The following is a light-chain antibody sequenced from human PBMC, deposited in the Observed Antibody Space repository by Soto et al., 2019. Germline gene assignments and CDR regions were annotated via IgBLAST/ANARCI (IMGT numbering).Light chain of an antibody. Sequence: DVVMTQSPLSLPVTLGQPASISCRSSQSLVYTGGNTYLNSIHQRPGQSPRRLVYKVSSRDSGVPDRFSGSGSGTDSTLKISRVEAEDVGVYYFMQATHWPWTFGQGTKVEIK. V-gene: IGKV2-30*01. J-gene: IGKJ1*01. CDR2: KVS. CDR1: QSLVYTGGNTY. CDR3: MQATHWPWT.